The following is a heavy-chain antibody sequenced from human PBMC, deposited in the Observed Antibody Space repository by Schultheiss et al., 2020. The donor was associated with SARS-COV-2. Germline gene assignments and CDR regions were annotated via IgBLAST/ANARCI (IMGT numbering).Heavy chain of an antibody. J-gene: IGHJ3*02. CDR2: ISGRGGST. CDR3: ARFPGDYGAFDI. CDR1: GFTFSSYA. D-gene: IGHD4-17*01. Sequence: GGSLRLSCAASGFTFSSYAMSWVRQAPGKGLEWVSVISGRGGSTYYADSVKGRFTISRDNSKNTLYLQMNSLRAEDTAVYYCARFPGDYGAFDIWGQGTMVTVSS. V-gene: IGHV3-23*01.